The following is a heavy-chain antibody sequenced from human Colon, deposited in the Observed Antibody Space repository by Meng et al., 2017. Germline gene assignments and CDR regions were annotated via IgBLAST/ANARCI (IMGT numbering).Heavy chain of an antibody. D-gene: IGHD2-15*01. Sequence: QVHLLRTVAEGKKPGGPVTVSCKASGYTLYIHWVRLRPGEGLEWMGRINPRTGDTKSAQSFQGRVTMTRDTSTTTFSMDLRSLTTDDSAIYFCARESADGGSFDLWGQGTLVTVSS. CDR2: INPRTGDT. V-gene: IGHV1-2*06. CDR3: ARESADGGSFDL. J-gene: IGHJ4*02. CDR1: GYTLY.